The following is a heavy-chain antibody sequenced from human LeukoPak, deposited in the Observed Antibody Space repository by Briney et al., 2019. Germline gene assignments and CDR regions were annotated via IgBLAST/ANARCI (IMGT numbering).Heavy chain of an antibody. CDR1: GGSISSSS. D-gene: IGHD3-10*01. CDR2: IYYSGST. CDR3: ARDYFGAFDI. J-gene: IGHJ3*02. Sequence: PSETLSLTCTVPGGSISSSSWSWIRQPPGKGLEWIGYIYYSGSTNYNPSLKSRVTISVDTSKNQFSLKLSSVTAADTAVYYCARDYFGAFDIWGQGTMVTVSS. V-gene: IGHV4-59*01.